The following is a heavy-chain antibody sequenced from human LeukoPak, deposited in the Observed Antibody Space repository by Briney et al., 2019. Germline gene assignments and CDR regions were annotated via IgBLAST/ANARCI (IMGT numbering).Heavy chain of an antibody. V-gene: IGHV3-30*02. D-gene: IGHD5-12*01. CDR3: AKAGGGYDKDFDY. Sequence: GGSLRLSCAASGFTFSSYGMHWVRQAPGKGPEWVAFIRYDGSNKYYADSVKGRFTISRDNSKNTLYLQMNSLRAEDTAVYYCAKAGGGYDKDFDYWGQGTLVTVSS. CDR2: IRYDGSNK. CDR1: GFTFSSYG. J-gene: IGHJ4*02.